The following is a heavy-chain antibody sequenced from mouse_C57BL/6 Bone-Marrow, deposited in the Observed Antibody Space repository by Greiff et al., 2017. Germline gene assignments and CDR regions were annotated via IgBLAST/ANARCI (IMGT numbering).Heavy chain of an antibody. CDR1: GYTFTDYN. CDR3: VTTVVAPYAMDY. D-gene: IGHD1-1*01. J-gene: IGHJ4*01. Sequence: EVQLQQSGPELVKPGASVKMSCKASGYTFTDYNMHWVKQSHGKSLEWIGYINPNNGGTSYNQKFKGKATLTVNKSSSTAYMELRSLTSEDSAVYYCVTTVVAPYAMDYWGQGTSVTVSS. CDR2: INPNNGGT. V-gene: IGHV1-22*01.